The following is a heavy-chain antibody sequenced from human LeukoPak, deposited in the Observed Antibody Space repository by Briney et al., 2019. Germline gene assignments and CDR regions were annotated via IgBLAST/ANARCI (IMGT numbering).Heavy chain of an antibody. CDR1: GFIFRNYA. J-gene: IGHJ4*02. CDR2: ITGSGDTT. V-gene: IGHV3-23*01. D-gene: IGHD3-9*01. CDR3: AKWGDYDILSGYYVPDF. Sequence: PGASLRLSCAASGFIFRNYAMSWVRQAQGKGLEWVSAITGSGDTTYYADSVKGRFTISRDNSKNTLYVEMNTLRVEDTAIYYCAKWGDYDILSGYYVPDFWGQGTLFTASS.